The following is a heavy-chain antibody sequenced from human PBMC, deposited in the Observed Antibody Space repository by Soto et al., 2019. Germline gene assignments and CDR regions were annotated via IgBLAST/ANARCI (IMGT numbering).Heavy chain of an antibody. J-gene: IGHJ4*02. CDR1: GFTFSDYP. D-gene: IGHD2-15*01. Sequence: EVQLVESGGGLVQPGGSLRLSCAASGFTFSDYPMHWVRQAPGKGLEYVSAISHDGDSAYYANSVKDRFTISRDNSKNTLYLQMGSLKPEDMGVYYCARVRAAGHMHFDYWGQGTLVTVSS. V-gene: IGHV3-64*01. CDR3: ARVRAAGHMHFDY. CDR2: ISHDGDSA.